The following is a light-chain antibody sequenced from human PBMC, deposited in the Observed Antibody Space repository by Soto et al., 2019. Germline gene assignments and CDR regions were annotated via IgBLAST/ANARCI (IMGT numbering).Light chain of an antibody. V-gene: IGLV1-51*01. Sequence: QSVLTQPPSVSAAPGQKVTISCSGSSSNIGNNFVSWYQHLPGTAPKLLIYDNDKRVSGIPDRFSGSKSVTSATLGITGLQTGDEADYHCATWDSSLSVVVFGGGTKLTVL. J-gene: IGLJ2*01. CDR3: ATWDSSLSVVV. CDR1: SSNIGNNF. CDR2: DND.